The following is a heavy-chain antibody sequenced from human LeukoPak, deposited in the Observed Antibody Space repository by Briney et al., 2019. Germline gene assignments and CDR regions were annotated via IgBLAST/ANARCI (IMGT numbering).Heavy chain of an antibody. J-gene: IGHJ4*02. CDR2: LSYQGTAE. D-gene: IGHD2-21*01. V-gene: IGHV3-30*18. Sequence: GRSLRLSCAASGFPFSLYGMQWVRQAPGKGLEWVAYLSYQGTAENYADSVKGRFTISRDNSKNTLYLQMSSLRAEDTALYYCAKKGADAYCGGGSCFDYWGQGTPVTVSS. CDR3: AKKGADAYCGGGSCFDY. CDR1: GFPFSLYG.